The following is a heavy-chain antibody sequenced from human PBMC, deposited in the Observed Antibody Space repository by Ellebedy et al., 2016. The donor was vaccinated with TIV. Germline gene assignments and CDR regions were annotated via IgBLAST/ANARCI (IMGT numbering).Heavy chain of an antibody. CDR2: ISGSVDNT. Sequence: GESLKISCAASGLTFSSHAMSWVRQAPGKGLEWVSSISGSVDNTYYADSVQGRFTISRDNSKNTLSLQVNSLRAEDTAVYYCARDPVGVGPAFDIWGQGTMVTVS. J-gene: IGHJ3*02. CDR1: GLTFSSHA. CDR3: ARDPVGVGPAFDI. V-gene: IGHV3-23*01. D-gene: IGHD4-23*01.